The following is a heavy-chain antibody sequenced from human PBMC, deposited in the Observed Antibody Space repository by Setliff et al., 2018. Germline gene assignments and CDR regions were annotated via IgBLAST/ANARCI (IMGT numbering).Heavy chain of an antibody. CDR1: GFIFGTYY. Sequence: GGSLRLSCAASGFIFGTYYMGWIRQTPGKGLEWVANIRQDGGDRNYVDSVKGRFTISRDNADNSLYLQMDILRVEDTALYYCARAGAPAGGRVYYDLWGQGTLVTVSS. V-gene: IGHV3-7*03. CDR2: IRQDGGDR. D-gene: IGHD6-13*01. CDR3: ARAGAPAGGRVYYDL. J-gene: IGHJ4*02.